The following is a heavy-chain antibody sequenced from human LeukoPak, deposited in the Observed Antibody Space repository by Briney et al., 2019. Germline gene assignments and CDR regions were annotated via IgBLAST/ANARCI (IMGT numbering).Heavy chain of an antibody. V-gene: IGHV3-21*01. J-gene: IGHJ4*02. CDR3: AREEDYYDSSGYYYPYYFDY. CDR1: GFTFSTYT. D-gene: IGHD3-22*01. Sequence: GGSLRLSCAAPGFTFSTYTMNWVRQAPGKGLEWVSSISSSSSYIYYADSVKGRFTISRDNAKNSLYLQMNSLRAEDTAVYYCAREEDYYDSSGYYYPYYFDYWGQGTLVTVSS. CDR2: ISSSSSYI.